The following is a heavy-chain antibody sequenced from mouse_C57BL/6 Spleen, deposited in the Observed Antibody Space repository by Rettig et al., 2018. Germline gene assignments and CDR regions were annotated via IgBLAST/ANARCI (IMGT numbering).Heavy chain of an antibody. J-gene: IGHJ4*01. V-gene: IGHV2-2*01. CDR2: IWSGGST. Sequence: QVQLKQSGPGLVQPSQSLSITCTVSGFSLTSYGVHWVRQSPGKGLEWLGVIWSGGSTAYNAAFISRLSISKDNSKSQVFFKMNILQADDTAIYYCARSIYYYGSSYAMDYWGQGTSVTVSS. CDR1: GFSLTSYG. D-gene: IGHD1-1*01. CDR3: ARSIYYYGSSYAMDY.